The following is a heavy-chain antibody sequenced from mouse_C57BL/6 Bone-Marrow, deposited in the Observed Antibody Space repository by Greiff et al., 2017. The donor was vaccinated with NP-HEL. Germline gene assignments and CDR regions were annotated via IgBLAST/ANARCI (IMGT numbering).Heavy chain of an antibody. CDR2: INPSSGYT. CDR1: GYTFTSYW. V-gene: IGHV1-7*01. D-gene: IGHD2-14*01. CDR3: ARWGTAFPKNYYDY. Sequence: QVQLQQSGAELVKPGASVKLSCKASGYTFTSYWMHWVKQRPGQGLEWIGYINPSSGYTKYNQKFKDKATLTVDKSSSTAYMQLSSLTYADSAVYYCARWGTAFPKNYYDYWGKGTTLTVSS. J-gene: IGHJ2*01.